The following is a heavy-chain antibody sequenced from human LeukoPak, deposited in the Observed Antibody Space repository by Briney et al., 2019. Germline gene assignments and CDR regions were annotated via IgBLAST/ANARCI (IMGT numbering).Heavy chain of an antibody. CDR3: ARDPGYSYGIDY. J-gene: IGHJ4*02. Sequence: GGSLRLSCAASGFTFSSYAMHWVRQAPGKGLEWVAVISYDGSNKYYADSVKGRFTISRDNSKNTLYLQMNSLRAEDTAVYYCARDPGYSYGIDYWGQRTLVTVSS. D-gene: IGHD5-18*01. V-gene: IGHV3-30-3*01. CDR2: ISYDGSNK. CDR1: GFTFSSYA.